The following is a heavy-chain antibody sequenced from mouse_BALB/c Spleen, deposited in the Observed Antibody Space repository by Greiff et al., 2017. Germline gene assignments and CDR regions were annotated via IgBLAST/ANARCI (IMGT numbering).Heavy chain of an antibody. CDR1: GYSITSGYY. V-gene: IGHV3-6*01. D-gene: IGHD4-1*01. J-gene: IGHJ2*01. Sequence: EVKLQESGPGLVKPSQSLSLTCSVTGYSITSGYYWNWIRQFPGNKLEWMGYISYDGSNNYNPSLKNRISITRDTSKNQYYLQLNSVTTEDTATYYCARRGTGPIDYWGQGTTLTVSS. CDR2: ISYDGSN. CDR3: ARRGTGPIDY.